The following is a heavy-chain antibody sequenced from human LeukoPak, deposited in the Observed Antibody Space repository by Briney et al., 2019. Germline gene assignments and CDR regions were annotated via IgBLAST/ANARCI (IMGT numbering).Heavy chain of an antibody. J-gene: IGHJ4*02. CDR1: GFSFSRHA. CDR2: LSRGGDTT. CDR3: ANEEVPNDY. Sequence: PGGSLRLSCAVSGFSFSRHAMTWVRQPPAKGLEWVSALSRGGDTTYYADSVKGRFTISRDVSKNILYLQLDSLRADDTALYYCANEEVPNDYWGQGTLVTVAS. V-gene: IGHV3-23*01. D-gene: IGHD4/OR15-4a*01.